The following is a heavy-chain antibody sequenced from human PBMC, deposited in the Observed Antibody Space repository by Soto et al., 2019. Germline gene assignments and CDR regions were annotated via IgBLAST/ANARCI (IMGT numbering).Heavy chain of an antibody. CDR1: GGSISSSSYY. D-gene: IGHD3-16*01. CDR3: ASSNGGGSIDY. Sequence: QLQLQESGPGLVKPSETLSLTCTVSGGSISSSSYYWGWIRQPPGKGLEWIGSIYYSGSTYYNPSLKSRVTISVDTSKNQFSLKLSSVTAADTAVYYCASSNGGGSIDYWGQGTLVTVSS. V-gene: IGHV4-39*01. J-gene: IGHJ4*02. CDR2: IYYSGST.